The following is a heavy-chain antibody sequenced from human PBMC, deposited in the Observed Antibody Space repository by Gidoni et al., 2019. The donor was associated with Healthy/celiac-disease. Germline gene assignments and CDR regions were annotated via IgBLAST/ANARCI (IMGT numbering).Heavy chain of an antibody. D-gene: IGHD6-13*01. CDR1: GFTFSDYY. Sequence: QVPLVESGGGLVKPGGSLSLSCAASGFTFSDYYMSWIRQAPGKGLEWVSYISSSSSYTNNADSVKGRFTISRDNAKNSLYLQMNSLRAEDTAVYYCQGAAAGTGDWYFDLWGRGTLVTVSS. CDR3: QGAAAGTGDWYFDL. J-gene: IGHJ2*01. CDR2: ISSSSSYT. V-gene: IGHV3-11*05.